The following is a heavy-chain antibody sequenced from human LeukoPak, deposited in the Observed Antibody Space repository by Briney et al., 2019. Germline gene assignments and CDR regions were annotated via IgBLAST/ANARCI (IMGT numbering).Heavy chain of an antibody. CDR3: ARTYLDYGRSFGHFDY. D-gene: IGHD4-17*01. Sequence: GGSLRLSCAASGFTFSSYGMHWVRQAPGKGLEWVAVIWYGGSNKYYADSVKGRFTISRDNSKNTLYLQMNSLRAEDTAVYYCARTYLDYGRSFGHFDYWGQGTLVTVSS. CDR2: IWYGGSNK. V-gene: IGHV3-33*08. CDR1: GFTFSSYG. J-gene: IGHJ4*02.